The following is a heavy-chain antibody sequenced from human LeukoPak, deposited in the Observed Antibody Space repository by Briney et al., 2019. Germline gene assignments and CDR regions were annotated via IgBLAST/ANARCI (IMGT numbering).Heavy chain of an antibody. J-gene: IGHJ4*02. Sequence: SVKVSCKASGGTFSSYAISWVRQAPGQGLEWMGRIIPILGIANYAQKFQGRVTITADKSTSTAYMELSSLRSEDTAVYYCAREKGPRPPHYFDYWGQGTLVTVSS. CDR3: AREKGPRPPHYFDY. CDR2: IIPILGIA. CDR1: GGTFSSYA. D-gene: IGHD6-25*01. V-gene: IGHV1-69*04.